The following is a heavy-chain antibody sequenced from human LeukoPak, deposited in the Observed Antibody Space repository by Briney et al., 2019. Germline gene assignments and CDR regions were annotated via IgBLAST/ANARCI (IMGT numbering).Heavy chain of an antibody. D-gene: IGHD4-23*01. CDR1: GGTFSSYA. Sequence: ASVKVSCKASGGTFSSYAISWVRQAPGQGLEWMGRIIPILGIANYAQKLQGRVTMTTDTSTSTAYMELRSLRSDDTAVYYCARDRGGNPQRDYWGQGTLVTVSS. J-gene: IGHJ4*02. CDR3: ARDRGGNPQRDY. V-gene: IGHV1-69*04. CDR2: IIPILGIA.